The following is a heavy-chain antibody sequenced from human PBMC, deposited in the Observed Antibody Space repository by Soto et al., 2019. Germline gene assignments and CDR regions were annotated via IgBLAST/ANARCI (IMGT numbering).Heavy chain of an antibody. Sequence: PGGSLRLSCAASGFTFSSYWMSWVRQAPGKGLEWVANIKQDGSEKYYVDSVKGRFTISRDNAKNSLYLQMNSLRAEDTAVYYCASLGYSYGFYYYYYGMDVWGQGTTVTVSS. CDR2: IKQDGSEK. V-gene: IGHV3-7*03. D-gene: IGHD5-18*01. CDR3: ASLGYSYGFYYYYYGMDV. CDR1: GFTFSSYW. J-gene: IGHJ6*02.